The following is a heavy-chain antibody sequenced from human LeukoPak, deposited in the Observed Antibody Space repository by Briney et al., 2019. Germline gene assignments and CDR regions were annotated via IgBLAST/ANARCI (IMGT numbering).Heavy chain of an antibody. CDR3: ARSIAAAGTFFDY. CDR1: GYSFTSYW. D-gene: IGHD6-13*01. J-gene: IGHJ4*02. V-gene: IGHV5-51*01. Sequence: HGESLKISCKGSGYSFTSYWIGWVRQMPGKGLEWMGIIYPGDSDTRYSPSFQGQVTISADKSISTAYLQWSSLKASGTAMYYCARSIAAAGTFFDYWGQGTLVTVSS. CDR2: IYPGDSDT.